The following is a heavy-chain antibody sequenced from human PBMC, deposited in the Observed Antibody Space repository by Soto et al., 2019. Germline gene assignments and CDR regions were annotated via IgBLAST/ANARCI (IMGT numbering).Heavy chain of an antibody. CDR3: VRVGVGIGNLFVS. Sequence: PSETLSLTCSVSNGSISGFYWTWIRQPPGKILEWIGYIHYSGRTDYNPSLTSRATMSVDTSKNQFSLNLKSITAADTAVYYCVRVGVGIGNLFVSWGRGILVTVSS. V-gene: IGHV4-59*12. D-gene: IGHD1-26*01. CDR2: IHYSGRT. CDR1: NGSISGFY. J-gene: IGHJ4*02.